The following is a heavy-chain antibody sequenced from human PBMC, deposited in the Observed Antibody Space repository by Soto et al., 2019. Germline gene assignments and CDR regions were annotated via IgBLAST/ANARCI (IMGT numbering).Heavy chain of an antibody. CDR2: ISYDGSNK. J-gene: IGHJ3*02. CDR1: VFTFSIYA. V-gene: IGHV3-30-3*01. D-gene: IGHD3-10*01. CDR3: ARDREVIGNDAFDI. Sequence: HPGGSLRLSCAASVFTFSIYAMHWVRQAPGKGLEWVAVISYDGSNKYYADSVKGRFTISRDNSKNTLYLQMNSLRAEDTAVYYCARDREVIGNDAFDIWGQGTMVTVSS.